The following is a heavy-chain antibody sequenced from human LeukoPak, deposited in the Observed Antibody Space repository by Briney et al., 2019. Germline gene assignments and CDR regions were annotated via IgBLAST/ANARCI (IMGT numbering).Heavy chain of an antibody. D-gene: IGHD5/OR15-5a*01. J-gene: IGHJ4*02. Sequence: ASVKVSCKASGGTFSSYAISWVRQAPGEGLEWMGWISAYTGNTNYAQKLQGRVTMTTDTSTSTAYMELRSLRSDDTAVYYYAREVSTLFDYWGQGTLVTVSS. CDR2: ISAYTGNT. CDR3: AREVSTLFDY. V-gene: IGHV1-18*01. CDR1: GGTFSSYA.